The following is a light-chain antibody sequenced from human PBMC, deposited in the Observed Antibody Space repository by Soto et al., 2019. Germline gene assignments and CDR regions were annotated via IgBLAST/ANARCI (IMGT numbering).Light chain of an antibody. V-gene: IGKV3-20*01. CDR3: QQYASLPLP. CDR2: SAS. J-gene: IGKJ4*01. Sequence: PGEGATLSCRASQSVSGNYLGWYQQKPGQAPRLLIYSASSRAIGIPDRFDGSGSGTDFTLTISRLEPEDFGVYYCQQYASLPLPFGGGTKVEIK. CDR1: QSVSGNY.